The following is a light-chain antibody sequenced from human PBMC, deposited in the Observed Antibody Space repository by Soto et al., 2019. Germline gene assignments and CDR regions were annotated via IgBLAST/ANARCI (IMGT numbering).Light chain of an antibody. J-gene: IGLJ3*02. CDR1: SSDVGSYNL. CDR2: EVS. Sequence: QSVLTQPASVSGSPGQSITISCTGTSSDVGSYNLVSWYQQHPGKAPKLMIYEVSKRPSGVSNRFSGSKSGNTASLTISGLQAEDEADYYCCSYAGSSTNGVFGGGTKLTVL. V-gene: IGLV2-23*02. CDR3: CSYAGSSTNGV.